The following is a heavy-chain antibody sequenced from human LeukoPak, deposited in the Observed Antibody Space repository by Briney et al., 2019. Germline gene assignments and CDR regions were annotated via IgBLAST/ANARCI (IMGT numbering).Heavy chain of an antibody. Sequence: PSETLSLTCAVSGGSISSGGYSWSWIRQPPGKGLEWIGYIYHSGSTYYNPSLKSRVTISVDRSKNQFSLKLSSVTAADTAVYYCARGMYSSSWNWFDPWGQGTLVTVSS. V-gene: IGHV4-30-2*01. CDR3: ARGMYSSSWNWFDP. CDR2: IYHSGST. CDR1: GGSISSGGYS. D-gene: IGHD6-13*01. J-gene: IGHJ5*02.